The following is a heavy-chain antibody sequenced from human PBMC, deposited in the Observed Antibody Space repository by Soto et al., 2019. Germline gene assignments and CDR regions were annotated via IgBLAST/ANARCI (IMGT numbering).Heavy chain of an antibody. CDR3: FGGGQRKSGKDTVLEA. CDR1: GVSLNTADTW. J-gene: IGHJ6*02. Sequence: QVQLQESGSGLVKPSQSLSLTCTVSGVSLNTADTWWSWIRQSPGKGLEFIGYYHSGGSTYYDASSGIEVIKSANPSTSQFLWKLSLGPSADRPDYSCFGGGQRKSGKDTVLEAGGRGT. V-gene: IGHV4-30-4*01. D-gene: IGHD3-3*01. CDR2: YHSGGST.